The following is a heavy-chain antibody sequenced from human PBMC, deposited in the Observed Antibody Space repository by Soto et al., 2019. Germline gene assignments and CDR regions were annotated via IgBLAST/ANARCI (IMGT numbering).Heavy chain of an antibody. CDR3: ARCIAAAGPIDY. D-gene: IGHD6-13*01. CDR1: GGSVSSSNW. Sequence: PSETLSLTCAVSGGSVSSSNWGSWVRQPPGKGLEWIGEIYHSGSTNYNPSLKSRVTISVDKSKNQFSLKLSSVTAADTAVYYCARCIAAAGPIDYWGQGTLVTVSS. V-gene: IGHV4-4*02. CDR2: IYHSGST. J-gene: IGHJ4*02.